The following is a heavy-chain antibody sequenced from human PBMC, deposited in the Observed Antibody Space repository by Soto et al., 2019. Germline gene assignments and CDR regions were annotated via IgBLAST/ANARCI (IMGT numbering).Heavy chain of an antibody. J-gene: IGHJ6*02. CDR3: AKVNYYGSGSYLEYYYYGMDV. Sequence: EVQLLESGGGLVQPGGSLRLSCAASGFTFSSYAMSWVRQAPGKGLEWVSAISGSGGSTYYADSVKGRFTISRDNSKNTLYLQMNSLRAEDTAVYYCAKVNYYGSGSYLEYYYYGMDVWGQGTTVTVSS. CDR1: GFTFSSYA. CDR2: ISGSGGST. V-gene: IGHV3-23*01. D-gene: IGHD3-10*01.